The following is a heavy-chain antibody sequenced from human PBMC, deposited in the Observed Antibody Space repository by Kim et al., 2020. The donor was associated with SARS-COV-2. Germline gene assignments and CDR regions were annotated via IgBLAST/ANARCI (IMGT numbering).Heavy chain of an antibody. CDR3: ARRRYLGYCSSTSCYGISDAFDI. V-gene: IGHV6-1*01. D-gene: IGHD2-2*01. J-gene: IGHJ3*02. CDR1: GDSVSSNSAA. CDR2: TYYRSKWYN. Sequence: SQTLSLTCAISGDSVSSNSAAWNWIRQSPSRGLEWLGRTYYRSKWYNDYAVSVKSRITINPDTSKNQFSLQLNSVTPEDTAVYYCARRRYLGYCSSTSCYGISDAFDIWGQGTMVTVSS.